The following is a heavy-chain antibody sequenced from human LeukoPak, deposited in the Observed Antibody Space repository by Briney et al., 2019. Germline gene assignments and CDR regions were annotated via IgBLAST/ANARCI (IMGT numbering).Heavy chain of an antibody. CDR3: ARDRGYTQDY. CDR2: IKTAGSST. V-gene: IGHV3-74*01. D-gene: IGHD5-12*01. Sequence: PGGSLRLSCAASGFTFSTYWMHWVRQAPGKGLVWVSHIKTAGSSTTYADSVKGRFTISRDNAKNTLYLQMNSLRAEDTAVYYCARDRGYTQDYWGQGTLVTVSS. J-gene: IGHJ4*02. CDR1: GFTFSTYW.